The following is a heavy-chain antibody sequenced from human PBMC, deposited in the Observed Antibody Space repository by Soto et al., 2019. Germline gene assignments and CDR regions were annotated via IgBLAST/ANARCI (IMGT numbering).Heavy chain of an antibody. D-gene: IGHD3-10*01. V-gene: IGHV4-30-4*08. CDR3: ARSPRGLGNFDY. J-gene: IGHJ4*02. Sequence: SETLSLTCAVSGGSISSGGAYYWSWIRQSPGKGLKWIGYIHYSGSTYYNSSLKSRVTMSVDTSKNQFSLKVSSVTAADTAVYYCARSPRGLGNFDYWGQGTLVTVSS. CDR2: IHYSGST. CDR1: GGSISSGGAYY.